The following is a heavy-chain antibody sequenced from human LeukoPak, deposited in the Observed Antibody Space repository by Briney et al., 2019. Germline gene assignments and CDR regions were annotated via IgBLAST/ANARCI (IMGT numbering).Heavy chain of an antibody. CDR3: AKSFRVTYCTGGSCYSKPAPFDY. J-gene: IGHJ4*01. CDR1: GFTFSSYA. D-gene: IGHD2-15*01. Sequence: GGSLRLSRAASGFTFSSYAVSWVRQAPGKGLEWVSSISGGDNSTYYADSVKGRFTISRDNSKNTLYLQMNSLRAGDTAVYYRAKSFRVTYCTGGSCYSKPAPFDYWGHGTLVTVSS. CDR2: ISGGDNST. V-gene: IGHV3-23*01.